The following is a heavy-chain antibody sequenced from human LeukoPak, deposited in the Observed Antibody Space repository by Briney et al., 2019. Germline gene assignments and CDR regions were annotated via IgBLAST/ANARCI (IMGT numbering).Heavy chain of an antibody. Sequence: PGGSLRLSCAASGFTFTNYWMHWVRQAPGKGLEWVSIIYSGGSTYYGDSVKGRFTISRDNSKNMLYLQMNSLRAEDTAVYYCARVRAQQLARQSDYWGQGTLVTVSS. V-gene: IGHV3-66*01. D-gene: IGHD6-13*01. CDR3: ARVRAQQLARQSDY. J-gene: IGHJ4*02. CDR1: GFTFTNYW. CDR2: IYSGGST.